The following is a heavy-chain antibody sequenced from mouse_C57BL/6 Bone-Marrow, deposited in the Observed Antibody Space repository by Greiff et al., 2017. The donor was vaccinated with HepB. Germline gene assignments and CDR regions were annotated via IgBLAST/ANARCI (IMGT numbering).Heavy chain of an antibody. J-gene: IGHJ4*01. CDR3: ARHTGSSYPYAMDY. D-gene: IGHD1-1*01. CDR1: GFSLTSYG. Sequence: QVQLQQSGPGLVAPSQSLSITCTVSGFSLTSYGVHWVRQPPGKGLEWLVVIWSDGSTTYNSALKSRLSISKDNSKSQVFLKMNSLQTDDTAMYYCARHTGSSYPYAMDYWGQGTSATVSS. V-gene: IGHV2-6-1*01. CDR2: IWSDGST.